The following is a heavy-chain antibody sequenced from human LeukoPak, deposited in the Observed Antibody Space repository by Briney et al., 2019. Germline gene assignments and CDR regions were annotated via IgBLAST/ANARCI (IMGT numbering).Heavy chain of an antibody. CDR1: GYTFTGYY. D-gene: IGHD1-1*01. CDR3: ARRQGTTLSFDY. Sequence: ASVKVSCKASGYTFTGYYMHWVRQAPGQGLEWMGWIDPNSGCTNYAQKFQGRVTMTRDSSISTAYMELSRLRSDDTAVYYCARRQGTTLSFDYWGQGTLVTVSS. V-gene: IGHV1-2*02. CDR2: IDPNSGCT. J-gene: IGHJ4*02.